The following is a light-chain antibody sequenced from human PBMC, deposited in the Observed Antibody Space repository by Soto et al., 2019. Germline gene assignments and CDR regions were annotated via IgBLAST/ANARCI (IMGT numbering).Light chain of an antibody. V-gene: IGLV2-14*01. CDR2: EVS. J-gene: IGLJ1*01. Sequence: QSVLTQPASVSGSPGQSITISCTGTTSDVGTYDYVSWYQHQPGKAPKVMIYEVSNRPSGVSDRFSGSKSGNTASLTISGLQAEDEADYYCSSYVGATTRVFGTGTRSPS. CDR3: SSYVGATTRV. CDR1: TSDVGTYDY.